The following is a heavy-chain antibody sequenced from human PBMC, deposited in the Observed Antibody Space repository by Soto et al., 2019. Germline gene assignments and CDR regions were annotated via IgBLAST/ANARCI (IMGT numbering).Heavy chain of an antibody. CDR3: AKDQSITIFGVVPRGMDV. D-gene: IGHD3-3*01. V-gene: IGHV3-23*01. CDR1: GFTFSSYA. CDR2: ISGSGGST. Sequence: GGSLRLSCAASGFTFSSYAMSWVRQAPGKGLEWVSAISGSGGSTYYADSVKGRFTISRDNSKNTLYLQMNSLRAEDTAVYYCAKDQSITIFGVVPRGMDVWGQGTTVTVSS. J-gene: IGHJ6*02.